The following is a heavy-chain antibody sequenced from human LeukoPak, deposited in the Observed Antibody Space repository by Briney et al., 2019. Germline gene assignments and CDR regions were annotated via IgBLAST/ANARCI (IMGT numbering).Heavy chain of an antibody. Sequence: PGRSLRLSCTASGFTFDDYAMHWVRQVPGKGLEWVSGISWNSGRIDYADSVKGRFTISRDNARNSLYLQMNSLRAEDTALYYCAKNGASTRYYGMNVWGQGTTVTVSS. J-gene: IGHJ6*02. CDR1: GFTFDDYA. V-gene: IGHV3-9*01. D-gene: IGHD2-2*01. CDR2: ISWNSGRI. CDR3: AKNGASTRYYGMNV.